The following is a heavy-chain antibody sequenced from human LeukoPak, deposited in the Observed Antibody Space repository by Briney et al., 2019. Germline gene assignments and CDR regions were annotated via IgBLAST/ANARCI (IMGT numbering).Heavy chain of an antibody. CDR1: GFTFSTYA. J-gene: IGHJ4*02. CDR3: AGDTPPGGDYYFDY. V-gene: IGHV3-23*01. D-gene: IGHD3-16*01. CDR2: SGSGGGT. Sequence: GGSLRLSCAASGFTFSTYAMSWVRQAPGKGLEWFSTSGSGGGTYYADSVKGRFTISRDNSKNTLYLQMNSLRAEDTAVYYCAGDTPPGGDYYFDYWGQGTLVIVSS.